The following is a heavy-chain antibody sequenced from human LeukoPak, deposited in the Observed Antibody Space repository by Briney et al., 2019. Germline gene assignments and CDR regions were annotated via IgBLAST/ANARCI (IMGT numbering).Heavy chain of an antibody. CDR2: VSSSSSLI. CDR3: AREDGYCSGGSCYTWYYMDV. J-gene: IGHJ6*03. D-gene: IGHD2-15*01. CDR1: GFTLNMYI. V-gene: IGHV3-48*01. Sequence: PGGSLRLSCAASGFTLNMYIMNWVRQAPGKGLEWVSYVSSSSSLIYYSDSVRGRFTISRDSATNSVSLQMNSLRVEDTAVYYCAREDGYCSGGSCYTWYYMDVWGKGTTVTVSS.